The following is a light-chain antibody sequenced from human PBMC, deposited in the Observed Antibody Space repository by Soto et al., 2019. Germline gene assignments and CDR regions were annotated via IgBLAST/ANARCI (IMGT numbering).Light chain of an antibody. Sequence: DVQMTQSPSYLSASVGDRVTITCRASQGISNFVAWYQQIAGKVPKLLIHSASTLQSGVPSRFSGSGSGTDFTLTISSLQPEDVAMYYCQKYNSGPLTFGGGTKVDIK. V-gene: IGKV1-27*01. CDR1: QGISNF. J-gene: IGKJ4*01. CDR2: SAS. CDR3: QKYNSGPLT.